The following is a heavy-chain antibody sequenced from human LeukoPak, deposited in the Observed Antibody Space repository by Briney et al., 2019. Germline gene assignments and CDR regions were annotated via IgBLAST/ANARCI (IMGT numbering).Heavy chain of an antibody. J-gene: IGHJ4*02. CDR2: ILYDGSNK. CDR3: AREENTYYYGSGSYPNDY. D-gene: IGHD3-10*01. Sequence: GALELSFAAAGFNFSSYGMHWGRPAPGKGVEGGAVILYDGSNKYYADSVKGRFTISRDNSKNTLYLQMNSLRAEDTAVYYCAREENTYYYGSGSYPNDYWGQGTLVTVSS. V-gene: IGHV3-33*01. CDR1: GFNFSSYG.